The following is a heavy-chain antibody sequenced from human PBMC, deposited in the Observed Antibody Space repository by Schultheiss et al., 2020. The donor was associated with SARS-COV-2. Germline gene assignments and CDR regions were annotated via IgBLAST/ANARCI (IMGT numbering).Heavy chain of an antibody. J-gene: IGHJ5*02. CDR1: GGSVSSGTYY. CDR2: IYYSGST. D-gene: IGHD6-13*01. CDR3: AVFSRIAAAGTAWFDP. V-gene: IGHV4-61*01. Sequence: SETLSLTCSVSGGSVSSGTYYWSWIRQRPGEGLEWIGYIYYSGSTKYNPSLKSRVTISADTSKNQFSLKLSSVTAADTAVYYCAVFSRIAAAGTAWFDPWGQGTLVTVSS.